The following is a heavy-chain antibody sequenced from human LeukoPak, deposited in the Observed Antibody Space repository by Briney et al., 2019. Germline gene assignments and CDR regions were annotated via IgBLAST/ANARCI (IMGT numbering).Heavy chain of an antibody. D-gene: IGHD6-13*01. CDR1: GYTFTGYY. V-gene: IGHV1-2*02. J-gene: IGHJ3*02. CDR3: ARGETEETGTRPDAFDI. CDR2: INPNSGDT. Sequence: ASVKVSCKASGYTFTGYYMHWVRQAPGQGLEWMGWINPNSGDTKYAQKFQGRVTMTRDTSISTAHMELTRLRSDDSAVYYCARGETEETGTRPDAFDIWGQGTMVTVSS.